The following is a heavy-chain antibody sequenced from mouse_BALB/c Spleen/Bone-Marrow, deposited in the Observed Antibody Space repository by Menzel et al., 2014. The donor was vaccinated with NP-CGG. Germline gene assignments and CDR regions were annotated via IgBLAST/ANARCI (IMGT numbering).Heavy chain of an antibody. CDR2: ISTYSGNT. J-gene: IGHJ4*01. CDR1: GYTFTDYA. Sequence: VQLQQSGPELVSPGVPVKISCKASGYTFTDYAIHWVKQSHSKRLEWIGIISTYSGNTNYNQKFKGKATMTVDKSSSTAYMELARLTSEDSAIYYCARDISGYVRAMDYWGQGTSVTVSS. V-gene: IGHV1-67*01. D-gene: IGHD3-2*01. CDR3: ARDISGYVRAMDY.